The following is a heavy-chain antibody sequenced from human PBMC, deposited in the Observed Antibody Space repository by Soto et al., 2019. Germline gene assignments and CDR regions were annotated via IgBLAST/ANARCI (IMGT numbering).Heavy chain of an antibody. CDR1: SGSISSSNW. V-gene: IGHV4-4*02. CDR3: ARGQFGEP. D-gene: IGHD3-10*01. CDR2: IYHSGIT. Sequence: SETLSLTCAVSSGSISSSNWWTWVRQPPGRGLEWIGEIYHSGITNYNPSLKSRVTISIDKSKNHFSLELTSVTAADTAVYYCARGQFGEPWGQGTLVTVSS. J-gene: IGHJ5*02.